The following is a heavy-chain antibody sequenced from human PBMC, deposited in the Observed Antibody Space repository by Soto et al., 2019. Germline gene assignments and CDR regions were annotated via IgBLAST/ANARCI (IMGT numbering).Heavy chain of an antibody. V-gene: IGHV1-69*13. D-gene: IGHD3-22*01. Sequence: ASVKVSCKASGGTFSSYAISWVRQAPGQGLEWMGGIIPIFGTANYAQKFQGRVTITADESTSTAYMELSSLRSEDTAVYYCARGDYYDSSGYYFPFDYWGQGTLVTVSS. CDR1: GGTFSSYA. CDR2: IIPIFGTA. J-gene: IGHJ4*02. CDR3: ARGDYYDSSGYYFPFDY.